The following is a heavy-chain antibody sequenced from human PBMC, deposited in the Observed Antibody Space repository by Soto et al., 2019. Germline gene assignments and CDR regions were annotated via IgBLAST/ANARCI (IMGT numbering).Heavy chain of an antibody. CDR1: EFTFSSYW. V-gene: IGHV3-74*01. J-gene: IGHJ4*02. CDR3: ARRGRTAGLGY. CDR2: INRDGTDT. D-gene: IGHD6-25*01. Sequence: GGSLRLSCTASEFTFSSYWMHWVRQAPGKGLEWLSRINRDGTDTSYADSVKGRFTVSRDNVKNTLYLQMDSLRVEDTAVYYCARRGRTAGLGYWGQGALVTVSS.